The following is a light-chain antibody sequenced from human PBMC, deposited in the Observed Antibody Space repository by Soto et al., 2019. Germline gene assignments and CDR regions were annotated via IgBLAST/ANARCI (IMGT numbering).Light chain of an antibody. V-gene: IGKV1-5*01. CDR3: QEYSSF. CDR1: RDITRW. Sequence: DLHMTQSPSTLSASVGDRVTITCRASRDITRWLAWYQQKPGRAPKVLIYEASNLQSGVPSRFSGSGSGTEFTLTISSLQPDDFGTYYCQEYSSFFGGGTRVEIK. CDR2: EAS. J-gene: IGKJ4*01.